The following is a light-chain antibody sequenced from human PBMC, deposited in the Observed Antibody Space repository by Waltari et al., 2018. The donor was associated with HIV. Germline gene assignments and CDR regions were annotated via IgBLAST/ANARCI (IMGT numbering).Light chain of an antibody. CDR3: SPYTGSYTFCV. J-gene: IGLJ2*01. V-gene: IGLV2-11*01. CDR2: DGI. Sequence: QAALTQPRSVSGSPGQSVTISCTGTSGDVGGYNYVSWYQQHPDKAPTLMIHDGIKQPSGVPVRVSVWQSCYTASLTSARRDPEDGADCYSSPYTGSYTFCVFGGRTKLTV. CDR1: SGDVGGYNY.